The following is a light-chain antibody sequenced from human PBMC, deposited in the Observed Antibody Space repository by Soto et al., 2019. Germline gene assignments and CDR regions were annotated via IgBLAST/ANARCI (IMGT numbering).Light chain of an antibody. CDR1: QSVSSSY. CDR2: GAS. V-gene: IGKV3-20*01. Sequence: EIVLTQSPCTLSLSPGERATLSCRASQSVSSSYLAWYQQKPGQAPRLLIYGASSRATGIPDRFSGSGSGTDFTLTISRLEPEDFAMYYCQQYGSLWTFGQGTKVEIK. J-gene: IGKJ1*01. CDR3: QQYGSLWT.